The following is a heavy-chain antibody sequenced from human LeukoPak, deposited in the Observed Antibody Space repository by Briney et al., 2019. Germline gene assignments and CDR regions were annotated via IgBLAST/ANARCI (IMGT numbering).Heavy chain of an antibody. V-gene: IGHV4-31*03. J-gene: IGHJ4*02. D-gene: IGHD3-22*01. CDR1: GGSISSGGYY. CDR3: ARLEDSSGYYDY. Sequence: PSQTLSLTCTVSGGSISSGGYYWSWIRQHPGKGLEWIGYIYYSGSTYYNPSLKSRVTISVDTSKNQFSLKLSSVTAADTAVYYCARLEDSSGYYDYWGQGTLVTVSS. CDR2: IYYSGST.